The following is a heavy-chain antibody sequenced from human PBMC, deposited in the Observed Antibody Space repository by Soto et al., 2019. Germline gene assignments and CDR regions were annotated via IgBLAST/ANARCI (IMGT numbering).Heavy chain of an antibody. CDR3: AKDNSLTTSYFDH. Sequence: EVQLVESGGGLVQPGRSLRLSCAASGFPFGDYAMHWVRQAPGKGLEWVSSIYWNSGTIDYADSVKGRFTISRDNAKNSLYPQMNSLRPEDTAMYYCAKDNSLTTSYFDHWGQGTLVTVSS. V-gene: IGHV3-9*01. CDR2: IYWNSGTI. D-gene: IGHD4-17*01. J-gene: IGHJ4*02. CDR1: GFPFGDYA.